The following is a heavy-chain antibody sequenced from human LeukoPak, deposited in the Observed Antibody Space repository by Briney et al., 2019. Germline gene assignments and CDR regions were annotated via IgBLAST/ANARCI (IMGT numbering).Heavy chain of an antibody. V-gene: IGHV1-69*13. J-gene: IGHJ6*03. Sequence: SVKVSCKASGGTFSSYAISWVRQAPGQGHEWMGGIIPIFGTANYAQKFQGRVTITADESTSTAYMELSSLRSEDTAVYYCARDLGYYDSRVYYYYYMDVWGKGTTVTVSS. CDR3: ARDLGYYDSRVYYYYYMDV. D-gene: IGHD3-22*01. CDR1: GGTFSSYA. CDR2: IIPIFGTA.